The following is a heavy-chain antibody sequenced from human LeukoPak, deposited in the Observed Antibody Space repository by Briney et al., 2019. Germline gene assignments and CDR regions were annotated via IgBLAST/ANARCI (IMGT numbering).Heavy chain of an antibody. Sequence: PSETLSLTCAVSGGSFSGYYWSWIRQPPGKGLEWIGEINHSGSTNYNPSLKSRVTTSVDTSKNQFSLKLSSGTAAATAVYYCARKGRYYGSGSYSRQNWFDPWGQGTLVTVSS. J-gene: IGHJ5*02. V-gene: IGHV4-34*01. CDR2: INHSGST. D-gene: IGHD3-10*01. CDR3: ARKGRYYGSGSYSRQNWFDP. CDR1: GGSFSGYY.